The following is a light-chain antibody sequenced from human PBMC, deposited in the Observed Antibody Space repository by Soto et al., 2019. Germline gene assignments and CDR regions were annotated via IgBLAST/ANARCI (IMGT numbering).Light chain of an antibody. Sequence: QSALTQPASVSGSPGQSITISCTGTSSDVGGYNYVSWHQQHPGKVPKLMIYDVSYRPSGVSNRFSGSKSGNTASLTISGLQAEDEADYYCSSYTTSSTYVFGTGTKFTVL. CDR3: SSYTTSSTYV. CDR2: DVS. CDR1: SSDVGGYNY. V-gene: IGLV2-14*01. J-gene: IGLJ1*01.